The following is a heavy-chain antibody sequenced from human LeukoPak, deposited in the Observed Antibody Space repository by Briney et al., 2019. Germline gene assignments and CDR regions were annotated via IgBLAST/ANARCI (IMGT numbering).Heavy chain of an antibody. CDR3: ARGAGYSSGWYPGWFDP. V-gene: IGHV3-48*03. D-gene: IGHD6-19*01. J-gene: IGHJ5*02. CDR2: ISSSGSTI. Sequence: PGGSLRLSCAASGFTFSSYEMNWVRQAPGKGLEWVSYISSSGSTIYYADSVKGRFTISRDNAKNSLCLQMNSLRAEDTAVYYCARGAGYSSGWYPGWFDPWGQGTLVTVSS. CDR1: GFTFSSYE.